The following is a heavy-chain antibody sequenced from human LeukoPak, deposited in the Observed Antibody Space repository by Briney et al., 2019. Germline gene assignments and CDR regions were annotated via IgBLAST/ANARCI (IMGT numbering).Heavy chain of an antibody. CDR1: GFTFSSYE. V-gene: IGHV3-48*03. CDR2: ISSSGSTI. D-gene: IGHD1-26*01. Sequence: HPGGSLRLSCAASGFTFSSYEMNWVRQAPGKGLEWVSYISSSGSTIYYADSVKGRFTISRDNAKNSLYLQMNSLRAEDTAVYYCARDLKGVRELSWFDPWGQGTLVTVSS. J-gene: IGHJ5*02. CDR3: ARDLKGVRELSWFDP.